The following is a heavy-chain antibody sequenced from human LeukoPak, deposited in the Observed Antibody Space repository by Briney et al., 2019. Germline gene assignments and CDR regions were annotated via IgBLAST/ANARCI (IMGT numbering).Heavy chain of an antibody. CDR3: AELGITMTGGV. J-gene: IGHJ6*04. CDR2: ISSSGSTI. V-gene: IGHV3-48*03. D-gene: IGHD3-10*02. CDR1: GFTFSSYE. Sequence: GGSLRLSCAASGFTFSSYEMNWVRQAPGKGLEWVSYISSSGSTIYYADSVKGRFTISRDNAKNSLYLQMNILIAEDTAVHYCAELGITMTGGVWGKGTTVTISS.